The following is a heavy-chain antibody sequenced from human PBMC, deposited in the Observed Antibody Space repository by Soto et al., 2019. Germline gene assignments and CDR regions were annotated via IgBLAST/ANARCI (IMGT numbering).Heavy chain of an antibody. J-gene: IGHJ3*02. CDR2: ISSSSSYI. V-gene: IGHV3-21*01. CDR1: GFTFSSYS. CDR3: AGEPLIPLIVVVTPPDALDI. D-gene: IGHD3-22*01. Sequence: EVQLVESGGGLVKPGGSLRLSCAASGFTFSSYSMNWVRQAPGKGLEWVSSISSSSSYIHYADSVKGRFTISRDNAKNSLYPQMNSMRAEDTAVYYCAGEPLIPLIVVVTPPDALDIWGQGKMVTVSS.